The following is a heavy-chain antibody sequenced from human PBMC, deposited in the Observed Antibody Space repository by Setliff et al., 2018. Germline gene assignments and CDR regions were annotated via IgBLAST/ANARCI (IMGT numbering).Heavy chain of an antibody. CDR1: GYAFTDYY. J-gene: IGHJ4*02. CDR3: TRGQRAWYY. CDR2: INPHNGGT. Sequence: GASVKVSCKSSGYAFTDYYIHWIRQAPGQGPEWMGWINPHNGGTVYAENFQDRAIMTADTSTNAVYLDLRSLRSDDSAMYYCTRGQRAWYYWGQGTLVTVSS. V-gene: IGHV1-2*02. D-gene: IGHD6-19*01.